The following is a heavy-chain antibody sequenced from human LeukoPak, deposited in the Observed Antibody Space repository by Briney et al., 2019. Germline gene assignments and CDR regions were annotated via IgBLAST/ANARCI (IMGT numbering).Heavy chain of an antibody. Sequence: GGSLRLSCGASGFTFSTYWMSWVRQAPGKGLEWVANTNQDESEKNYVDSVKGRFTVSRDNAKNSVYLQMNRLRAEDTAVYYCTRDKGYSQFDYWGQGSPVTVSS. CDR1: GFTFSTYW. V-gene: IGHV3-7*01. J-gene: IGHJ4*02. CDR2: TNQDESEK. D-gene: IGHD5-18*01. CDR3: TRDKGYSQFDY.